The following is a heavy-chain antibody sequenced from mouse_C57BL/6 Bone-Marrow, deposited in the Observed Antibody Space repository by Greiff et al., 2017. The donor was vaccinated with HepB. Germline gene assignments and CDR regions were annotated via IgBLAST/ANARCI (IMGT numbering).Heavy chain of an antibody. CDR2: INPYNGGT. V-gene: IGHV1-19*01. CDR1: GYTFTDYY. J-gene: IGHJ4*01. CDR3: ARGGIYYDGSSYGAMDY. Sequence: VHVKQSGPVLVKPGASVKMSCKASGYTFTDYYMNWVKQSHGKSLEWIGVINPYNGGTSYNQKFKGKATLTVDKSSSTAYMDLNSLTTEDSAVYYCARGGIYYDGSSYGAMDYWGQGTSVTVSS. D-gene: IGHD1-1*01.